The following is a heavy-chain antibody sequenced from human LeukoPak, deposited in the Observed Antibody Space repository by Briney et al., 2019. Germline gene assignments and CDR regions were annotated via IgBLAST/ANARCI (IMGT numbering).Heavy chain of an antibody. Sequence: SETLSLTCTVSGGSISSYYWSWVRQPPGKGLEWVGYLYDGGSTHYNPSLKSRVIISVDTSKNQFSLNLNSVTAADTAVYFCARHSWVNGYFDFWGQGTLVTVSS. D-gene: IGHD4-17*01. CDR3: ARHSWVNGYFDF. CDR1: GGSISSYY. CDR2: LYDGGST. J-gene: IGHJ4*02. V-gene: IGHV4-59*08.